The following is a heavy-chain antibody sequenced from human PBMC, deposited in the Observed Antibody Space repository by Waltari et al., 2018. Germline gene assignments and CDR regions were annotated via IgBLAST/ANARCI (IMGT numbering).Heavy chain of an antibody. D-gene: IGHD3-10*01. CDR1: GGPFSSYA. CDR2: IIPIFGTA. Sequence: QVQLVQSGAEVKKPGSSVKVSCKASGGPFSSYARSGGRQAPGQGLEWMGGIIPIFGTANYAQKFQGRVTITTDESTSTAYMELSSLRSEDTAVYYCAANKRSGSYQPWGQGTLVTVSS. J-gene: IGHJ5*02. CDR3: AANKRSGSYQP. V-gene: IGHV1-69*05.